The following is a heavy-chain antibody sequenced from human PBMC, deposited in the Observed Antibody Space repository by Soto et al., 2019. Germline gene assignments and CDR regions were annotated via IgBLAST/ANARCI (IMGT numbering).Heavy chain of an antibody. D-gene: IGHD2-15*01. CDR2: ISGSGGST. V-gene: IGHV3-23*01. Sequence: GGSLRLSCAASGFTFSSYAMSWVRQAPGKGLEWVSAISGSGGSTYYTDSVKGRFTISRDNSKNTLYLQMNSLRAEDTAVYYCAKGCSGGSCYGYWGQGTLVTVSS. J-gene: IGHJ4*02. CDR3: AKGCSGGSCYGY. CDR1: GFTFSSYA.